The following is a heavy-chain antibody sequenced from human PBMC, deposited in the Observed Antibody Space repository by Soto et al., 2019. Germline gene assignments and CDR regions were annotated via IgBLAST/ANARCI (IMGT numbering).Heavy chain of an antibody. CDR1: GGSFSGYY. Sequence: SETLSLTCAVYGGSFSGYYWSWIRQPPGKGLEWIGEINHSGSTNYNPSLKSRVTISVDTSKNQFSLKLSSVTAADTAVYYCARNIAADGLGPWGQGNLVTVSS. J-gene: IGHJ1*01. V-gene: IGHV4-34*01. D-gene: IGHD6-13*01. CDR3: ARNIAADGLGP. CDR2: INHSGST.